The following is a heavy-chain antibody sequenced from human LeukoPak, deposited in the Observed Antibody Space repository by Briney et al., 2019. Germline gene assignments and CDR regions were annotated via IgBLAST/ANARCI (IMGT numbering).Heavy chain of an antibody. V-gene: IGHV4-39*07. D-gene: IGHD5-18*01. J-gene: IGHJ3*02. CDR3: ATGGYSYGYVRVLDDAFDI. Sequence: SETLSLTCTVSGGSISTSNYYWGWIRQPPGKGLEWTGSIYYSGSTYYNPSLKSRVTISVDTSKNQFSLKLSSVTAADTAVYYCATGGYSYGYVRVLDDAFDIWGQGTMVTVSS. CDR1: GGSISTSNYY. CDR2: IYYSGST.